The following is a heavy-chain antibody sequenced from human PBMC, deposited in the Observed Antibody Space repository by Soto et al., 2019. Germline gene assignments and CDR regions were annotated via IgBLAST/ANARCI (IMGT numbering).Heavy chain of an antibody. CDR3: ARGQTGTIDDYFDY. V-gene: IGHV4-34*01. Sequence: VEDGKIGDFYWRWILKNPGKGLEWIGEINHSGSTNYNPSLKSRVTISVDTSKNQFSLKLSSVTAADTAVYYCARGQTGTIDDYFDYWGQGTLVTVSS. CDR2: INHSGST. D-gene: IGHD1-7*01. J-gene: IGHJ4*02. CDR1: DGKIGDFY.